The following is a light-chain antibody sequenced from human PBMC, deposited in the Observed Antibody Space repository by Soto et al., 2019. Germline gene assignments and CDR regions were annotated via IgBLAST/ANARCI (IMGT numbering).Light chain of an antibody. Sequence: QSVLTQPASVSGSPGQSITISCTGTSSDVGGYNYVSWYQQHPGKAPKLILYDVSGRPSGVSNRFSGSKSGNTASLTISGLQAEDEADYYCSSYTSSSFYVFGTGTKVTVL. V-gene: IGLV2-14*01. CDR3: SSYTSSSFYV. CDR1: SSDVGGYNY. CDR2: DVS. J-gene: IGLJ1*01.